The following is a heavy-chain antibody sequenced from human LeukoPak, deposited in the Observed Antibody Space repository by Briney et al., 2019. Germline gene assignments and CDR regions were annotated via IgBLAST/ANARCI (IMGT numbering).Heavy chain of an antibody. J-gene: IGHJ4*02. Sequence: PGGSLRISCAVSGFTVNSRYMSWVREALGKGLEWVAVIYSGGSTFYADSLKGRFTISRDYFNNTLYLQMNSLTVEDTAVYYCARESGLSSGFDQWGQGTLVTVSS. CDR1: GFTVNSRY. CDR3: ARESGLSSGFDQ. CDR2: IYSGGST. V-gene: IGHV3-53*01. D-gene: IGHD3-22*01.